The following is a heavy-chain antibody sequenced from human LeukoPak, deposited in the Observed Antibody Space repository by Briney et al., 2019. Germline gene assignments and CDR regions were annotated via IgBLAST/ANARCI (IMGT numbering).Heavy chain of an antibody. V-gene: IGHV3-7*01. Sequence: PGGSLRLSCAASGFTFSSYWMSWVRQAPGKGLEWVANIKQDGSEKYYVDSVKGRFTTSRDNAKNSLYLQMNSLRAEDTAVYYCARTQFEDIVVVVAAINFDYWGQGTLVTVSS. CDR3: ARTQFEDIVVVVAAINFDY. D-gene: IGHD2-15*01. CDR2: IKQDGSEK. J-gene: IGHJ4*02. CDR1: GFTFSSYW.